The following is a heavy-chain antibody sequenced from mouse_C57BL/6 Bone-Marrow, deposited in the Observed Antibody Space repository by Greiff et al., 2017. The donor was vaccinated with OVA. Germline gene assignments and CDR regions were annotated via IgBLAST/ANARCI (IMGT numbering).Heavy chain of an antibody. J-gene: IGHJ2*01. V-gene: IGHV1-76*01. CDR2: IYPGSGNT. Sequence: QVQLQQSGAELVRPGASVKLSCKASGYTFTDYYINWVKQRPGQGLEWIARIYPGSGNTYYNEKFKGKATLTAEKSSSTAYMQLSSLTSEDSAVYVCALYYDYDAYFFDYWGQGTTLTVSS. D-gene: IGHD2-4*01. CDR3: ALYYDYDAYFFDY. CDR1: GYTFTDYY.